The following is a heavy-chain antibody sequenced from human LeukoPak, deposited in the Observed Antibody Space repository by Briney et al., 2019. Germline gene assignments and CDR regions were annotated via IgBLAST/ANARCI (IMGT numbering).Heavy chain of an antibody. CDR1: GGSISGSY. CDR2: ISSSGGA. J-gene: IGHJ4*02. V-gene: IGHV4-4*07. CDR3: AKGPSGSYGFDY. Sequence: SETLSLTCTVSGGSISGSYWSWLRQPAGKGLEWIGRISSSGGANYNPSLKSRVTMSIDTSKNQFSLKLSTVIAADTAVYYCAKGPSGSYGFDYWGPGTQVTVSS. D-gene: IGHD6-19*01.